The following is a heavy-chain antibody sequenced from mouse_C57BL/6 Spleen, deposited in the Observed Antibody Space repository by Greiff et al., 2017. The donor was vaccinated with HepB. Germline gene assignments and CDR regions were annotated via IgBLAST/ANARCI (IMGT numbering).Heavy chain of an antibody. CDR1: GYTFTSYW. Sequence: VKLQQPGAELVMPGASVKLSCKASGYTFTSYWMHWVKQRPGQGLEWIGEIDPSDSYTNYNQKFKGKSTLTVDKSSSTAYMQLSSLTSEDSAVYYCALITADYWGQGTTLTVSS. CDR3: ALITADY. V-gene: IGHV1-69*01. J-gene: IGHJ2*01. CDR2: IDPSDSYT. D-gene: IGHD1-1*01.